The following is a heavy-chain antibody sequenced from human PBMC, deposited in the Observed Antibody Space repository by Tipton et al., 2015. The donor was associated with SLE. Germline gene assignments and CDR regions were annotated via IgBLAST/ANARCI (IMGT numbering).Heavy chain of an antibody. CDR3: ARHWGKDGYIYWYFVL. CDR1: GVSFSTSRFY. V-gene: IGHV4-39*01. J-gene: IGHJ2*01. CDR2: LYAGGST. Sequence: TLSLTCSVSGVSFSTSRFYWGWIRQSPGQGLEWVGGLYAGGSTYSHPSLKSRSTISADTSQNQFSLKLRSVTAADTAVFYCARHWGKDGYIYWYFVLWGRGTLVTVSS. D-gene: IGHD5-24*01.